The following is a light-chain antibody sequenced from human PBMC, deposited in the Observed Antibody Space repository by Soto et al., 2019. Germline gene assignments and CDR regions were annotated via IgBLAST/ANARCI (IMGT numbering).Light chain of an antibody. J-gene: IGKJ5*01. Sequence: EIVLTQSPGTLSLSPGERATLSCRASQSVTSGYLAWYQQQPNQAPRLLIYGASYRATDIPDRFSGGGSGTDFTLTISRLEPEDCAVYYCQHYSSSPPAITFGQGTRLEIK. CDR2: GAS. CDR3: QHYSSSPPAIT. V-gene: IGKV3-20*01. CDR1: QSVTSGY.